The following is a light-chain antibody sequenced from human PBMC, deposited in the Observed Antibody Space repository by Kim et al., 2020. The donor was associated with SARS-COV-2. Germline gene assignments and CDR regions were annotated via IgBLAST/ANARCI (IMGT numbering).Light chain of an antibody. CDR3: QQFNSYPSLT. CDR2: SAS. V-gene: IGKV1-13*02. Sequence: AIQLTQSPSSLSASLGDRLNIVCRASQDLGSTLAWYQQKPGKPPELLIYSASILETGVPSRFSGSGSGTDFTLTISSLQPEDFATYYCQQFNSYPSLTFGGGTKVDIK. CDR1: QDLGST. J-gene: IGKJ4*01.